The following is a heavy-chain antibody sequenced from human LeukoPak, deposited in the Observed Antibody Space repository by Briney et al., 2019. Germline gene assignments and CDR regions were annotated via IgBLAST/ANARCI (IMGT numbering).Heavy chain of an antibody. J-gene: IGHJ4*02. CDR2: IYYSGST. CDR1: GGSISCSSYY. CDR3: ARQDSDMVGVGSFEY. V-gene: IGHV4-39*01. Sequence: LETLSLTCTVSGGSISCSSYYWGWIRQPPGKGLEWIGSIYYSGSTYYNPSLKSRVTISVDTSKNQFSLKLSSVTAADTAVYYCARQDSDMVGVGSFEYWGQGTLVTVSS. D-gene: IGHD2-15*01.